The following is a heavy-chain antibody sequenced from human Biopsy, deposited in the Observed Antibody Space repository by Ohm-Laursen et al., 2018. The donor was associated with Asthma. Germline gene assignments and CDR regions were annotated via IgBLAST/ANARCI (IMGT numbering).Heavy chain of an antibody. CDR2: IYSGGTS. Sequence: SLRLSCTAPGFSFSNFAIHWVRQAPGKGLEWVSVIYSGGTSHTADSVRGRFTISRDFSKNTLHLQMHSLRVEDTAVYYCARGDSSGWSHYYFDYWGQGTLVTVSS. J-gene: IGHJ4*02. D-gene: IGHD6-19*01. V-gene: IGHV3-53*01. CDR1: GFSFSNFA. CDR3: ARGDSSGWSHYYFDY.